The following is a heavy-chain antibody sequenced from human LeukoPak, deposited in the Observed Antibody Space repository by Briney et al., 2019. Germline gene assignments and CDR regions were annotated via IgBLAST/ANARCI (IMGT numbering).Heavy chain of an antibody. CDR2: ISSSSSTI. D-gene: IGHD3-22*01. CDR1: GFTFDDYA. Sequence: GRSLRLSCAASGFTFDDYAMHWVRQAPGKGLEWVSHISSSSSTIYYADSVKGRFTISRDNAKNSLYLQMNSLRAEDTAVYYCARGPPYYYDTDDAFDIWGQGTMVTVSS. V-gene: IGHV3-48*01. J-gene: IGHJ3*02. CDR3: ARGPPYYYDTDDAFDI.